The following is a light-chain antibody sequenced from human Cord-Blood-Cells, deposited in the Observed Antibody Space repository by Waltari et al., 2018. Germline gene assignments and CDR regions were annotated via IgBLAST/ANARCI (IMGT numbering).Light chain of an antibody. Sequence: QSALTQPASVSGSSGQSITISCTGTSSDVGSYNLVSWYQQHPGKAPKLMIYEGSKRPSGVSKRFSGSKSGSTASLTITGLQAEDDADYYCCSYAVSSTWVFCGGTKLTVL. J-gene: IGLJ3*02. CDR1: SSDVGSYNL. CDR3: CSYAVSSTWV. CDR2: EGS. V-gene: IGLV2-23*01.